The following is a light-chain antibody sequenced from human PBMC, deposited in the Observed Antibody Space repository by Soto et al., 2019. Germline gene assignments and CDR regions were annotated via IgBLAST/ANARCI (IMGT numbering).Light chain of an antibody. Sequence: IRMTQSPSSFSASTGDRVTITCRASQGISSFLAWYQQKSGKAPKLLMYAASTLQSGVPSRFSGSGSGTEFTLTISSLQPEDFATYYCQQLKSYPQTFG. CDR2: AAS. V-gene: IGKV1-8*01. CDR1: QGISSF. J-gene: IGKJ1*01. CDR3: QQLKSYPQT.